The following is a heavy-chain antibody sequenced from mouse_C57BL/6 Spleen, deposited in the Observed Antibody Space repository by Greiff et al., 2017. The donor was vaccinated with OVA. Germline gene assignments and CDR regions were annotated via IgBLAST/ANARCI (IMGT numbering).Heavy chain of an antibody. Sequence: VQVVASGPGLVQPSQSLSITCTVSGFSLTSYGVHWVRKSPGKGLEWLGVIWSGGSTDYNAAFISRLSISKDNSKSQVFFKMNSLQADDTAIYYCARLYYGNYSYAMDYWGQGTSVTVSS. CDR3: ARLYYGNYSYAMDY. V-gene: IGHV2-2*01. D-gene: IGHD2-1*01. CDR2: IWSGGST. CDR1: GFSLTSYG. J-gene: IGHJ4*01.